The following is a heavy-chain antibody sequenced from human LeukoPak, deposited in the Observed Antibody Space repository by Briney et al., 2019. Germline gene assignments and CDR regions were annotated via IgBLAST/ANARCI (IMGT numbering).Heavy chain of an antibody. Sequence: SETLSLTCTVSGGSISSGSYYWSWIRQPAGKGLEWIGRIYTSGSTNYNPSLKSRVTISVDTSKNQFSLKLNSVTAADTAVYFCAREKIAVAGTSNAFDIWGQGTMVTVSS. CDR1: GGSISSGSYY. CDR3: AREKIAVAGTSNAFDI. D-gene: IGHD6-19*01. CDR2: IYTSGST. V-gene: IGHV4-61*02. J-gene: IGHJ3*02.